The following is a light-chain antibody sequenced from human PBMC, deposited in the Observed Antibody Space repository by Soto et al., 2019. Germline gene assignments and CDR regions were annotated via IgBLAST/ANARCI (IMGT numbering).Light chain of an antibody. CDR2: AAS. Sequence: DIQMTQSPSSLSASVGDRVTITCRASQTSITYLNWYKQKPGRAPNLLIYAASSWQSGVPSRFSGSGSGTEFALTISSLQPEDFATYYCQQSYSTLFTCRRGTKVVIK. J-gene: IGKJ3*01. V-gene: IGKV1-39*01. CDR1: QTSITY. CDR3: QQSYSTLFT.